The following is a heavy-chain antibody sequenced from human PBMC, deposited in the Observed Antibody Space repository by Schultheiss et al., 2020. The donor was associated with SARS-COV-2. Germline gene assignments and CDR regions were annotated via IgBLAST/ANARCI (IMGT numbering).Heavy chain of an antibody. CDR1: GGSFSDYY. CDR3: ARKVRTIAARPRPFDY. V-gene: IGHV4-34*01. Sequence: SETLSHTCAVYGGSFSDYYWNWIRQPPGKGLEWIGEINHSGSTNYNPSLKSRVTISVDTSKNQFSLKLSSMTAADTAVYYCARKVRTIAARPRPFDYWGQGTLVTVSS. J-gene: IGHJ4*02. CDR2: INHSGST. D-gene: IGHD6-6*01.